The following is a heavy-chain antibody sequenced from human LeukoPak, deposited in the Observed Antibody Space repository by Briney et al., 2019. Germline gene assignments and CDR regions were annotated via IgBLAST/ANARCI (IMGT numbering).Heavy chain of an antibody. J-gene: IGHJ5*02. CDR1: GYTFTSYG. D-gene: IGHD3-10*01. Sequence: GASVKVSCKASGYTFTSYGISWVRHAPGQGLGWMGWISAYNGNTNYAQKLQGRVTMTTDTSTSTAYMELRSLRSDDTAVYYCARGDVVRGGIINDNWFDPWGQGTLVTVSS. CDR2: ISAYNGNT. CDR3: ARGDVVRGGIINDNWFDP. V-gene: IGHV1-18*01.